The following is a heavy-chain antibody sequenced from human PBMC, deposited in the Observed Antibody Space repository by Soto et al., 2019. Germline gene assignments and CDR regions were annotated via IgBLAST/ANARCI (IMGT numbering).Heavy chain of an antibody. V-gene: IGHV1-69*13. CDR1: GGTFSSYA. CDR2: IIPIFGTA. Sequence: SVKVCCKASGGTFSSYAISWVRQAPGQGLEWMGGIIPIFGTANYAQKFQGRVTITADESTSTAYMELSSLRSEDTAVYYCAAYYYGSGSPYYYYGMDVWGQGTTVTV. CDR3: AAYYYGSGSPYYYYGMDV. D-gene: IGHD3-10*01. J-gene: IGHJ6*02.